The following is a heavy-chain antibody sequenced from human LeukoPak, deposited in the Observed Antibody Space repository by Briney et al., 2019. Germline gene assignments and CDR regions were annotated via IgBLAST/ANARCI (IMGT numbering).Heavy chain of an antibody. CDR1: GGSISSHY. J-gene: IGHJ3*02. CDR3: ARGLVAIGALDAFDI. V-gene: IGHV4-59*11. Sequence: SETLSLTCTVSGGSISSHYWSWIRQPPGKGLEWIGYIYYSGSTNYNPSLKSRVTISVDTSKNQFSLKLSSVTAADTAVYYCARGLVAIGALDAFDIWGQGTMVTVSS. CDR2: IYYSGST. D-gene: IGHD2-2*01.